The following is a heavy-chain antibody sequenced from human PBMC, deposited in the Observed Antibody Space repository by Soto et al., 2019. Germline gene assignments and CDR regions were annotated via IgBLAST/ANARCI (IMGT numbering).Heavy chain of an antibody. CDR2: IWYDGSNK. V-gene: IGHV3-33*01. D-gene: IGHD2-15*01. J-gene: IGHJ4*02. Sequence: QVQLVESGGGVVQPGRSLRLSCAASGFTFSSYGMHWVRQAPGKGLEWVAVIWYDGSNKYYADSVKGRFTISRDNSKNTLYLQMNSRRAEDTAVYYCARQYCSGGSCYDYWGQGTLVTVSS. CDR3: ARQYCSGGSCYDY. CDR1: GFTFSSYG.